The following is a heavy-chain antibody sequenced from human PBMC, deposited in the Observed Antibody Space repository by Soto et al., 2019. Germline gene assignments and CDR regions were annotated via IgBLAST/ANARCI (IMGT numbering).Heavy chain of an antibody. D-gene: IGHD2-15*01. CDR2: IIPIFGTA. Sequence: QVQLVQSGAEVKKPGSSVKVSCKASGGTFSSYAISWVRQAPGQGLERMGGIIPIFGTANYAQKFQGSVTIPADESTRTADMEPSSMRSEATAVYYGARGGGNAPWDYWGKGTLVTVSS. V-gene: IGHV1-69*12. J-gene: IGHJ4*02. CDR1: GGTFSSYA. CDR3: ARGGGNAPWDY.